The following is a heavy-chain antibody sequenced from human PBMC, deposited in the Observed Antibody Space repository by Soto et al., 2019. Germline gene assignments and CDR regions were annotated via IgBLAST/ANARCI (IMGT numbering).Heavy chain of an antibody. J-gene: IGHJ4*02. Sequence: QVHLVQSGAGVKKPGASVKVSCKASGYTFTSYGITWVRQAPGQGLEWMGWISAHNGNTDYAQKLQGRVIVTRDTSTSTAYMELRSLRSDDTAVYYCARGRYGDYWGQGVLVTVSS. V-gene: IGHV1-18*01. CDR2: ISAHNGNT. CDR3: ARGRYGDY. D-gene: IGHD1-1*01. CDR1: GYTFTSYG.